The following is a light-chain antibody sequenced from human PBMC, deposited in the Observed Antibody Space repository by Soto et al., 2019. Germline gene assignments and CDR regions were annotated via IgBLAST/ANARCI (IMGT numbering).Light chain of an antibody. V-gene: IGKV3-11*01. CDR2: DAS. CDR3: QQRSTWPLT. Sequence: EIVLTQSPATLSLSAGARATLSCRASQSISTYLAWYQQKPGQAPRLLIYDASNRATGITGRFSGSGSGTDFTLSISSLEPEDFAVSYCQQRSTWPLTFGGGTKVEIK. CDR1: QSISTY. J-gene: IGKJ4*01.